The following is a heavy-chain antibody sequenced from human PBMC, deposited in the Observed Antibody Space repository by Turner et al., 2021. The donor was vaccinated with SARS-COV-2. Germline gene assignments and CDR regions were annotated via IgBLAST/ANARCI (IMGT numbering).Heavy chain of an antibody. V-gene: IGHV4-39*01. Sequence: QLQLQESGPGLVKPSETLSPSCTVSGDSISSDNYYWGWIRQPPGKGLEWIGSIYYRGSTNYNPSLKSRVTISVDTSKNQFSLRLSSLTAADTAVYYCASHYYYDSSGPSNWFDPWGQGTLVTVSS. D-gene: IGHD3-22*01. J-gene: IGHJ5*02. CDR3: ASHYYYDSSGPSNWFDP. CDR1: GDSISSDNYY. CDR2: IYYRGST.